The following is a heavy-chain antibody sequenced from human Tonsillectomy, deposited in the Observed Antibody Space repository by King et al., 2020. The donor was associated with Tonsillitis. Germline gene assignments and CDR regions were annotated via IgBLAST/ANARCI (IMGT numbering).Heavy chain of an antibody. V-gene: IGHV3-30*02. CDR2: IRYDGNNE. Sequence: VQLVESGGGVVQPGGSLKLSCAASGFTFSSYGMHWVRQAPGKGLEWVAFIRYDGNNEYYADSVKGRFAISRDNSKNTLYLQMNSLRAEDTAVYYCAKGYFDAYGDTYTMDVWGQGTTVTVSS. D-gene: IGHD4-17*01. J-gene: IGHJ6*02. CDR3: AKGYFDAYGDTYTMDV. CDR1: GFTFSSYG.